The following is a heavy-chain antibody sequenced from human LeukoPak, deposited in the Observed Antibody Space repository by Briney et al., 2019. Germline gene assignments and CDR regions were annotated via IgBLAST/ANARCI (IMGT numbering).Heavy chain of an antibody. Sequence: GASVKVSCKASGYTFTGHYVHWVRQAPGPGLEWMGWINPNSGGTSYAQKFQGRVTMTRDTSINTLYMELSRLTSADTAVYYCARGGYYNGRGYPYFWYHWGQGTLVTVSS. V-gene: IGHV1-2*02. J-gene: IGHJ5*02. CDR2: INPNSGGT. D-gene: IGHD3-22*01. CDR1: GYTFTGHY. CDR3: ARGGYYNGRGYPYFWYH.